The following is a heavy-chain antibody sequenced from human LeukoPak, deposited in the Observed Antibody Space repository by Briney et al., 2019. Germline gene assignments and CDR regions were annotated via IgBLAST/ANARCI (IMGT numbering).Heavy chain of an antibody. CDR2: ILYSGST. D-gene: IGHD1-26*01. V-gene: IGHV4-39*07. CDR3: ARGEGSGSYYSYFDY. Sequence: SETLSLTCTVSGGSISSSSYYWGWIRQPPGKGLEWIGSILYSGSTNYNPSLKSRVTISVDTSKNQFSLKLSSVTAADTAVYYCARGEGSGSYYSYFDYWGQGTLVTVSS. J-gene: IGHJ4*02. CDR1: GGSISSSSYY.